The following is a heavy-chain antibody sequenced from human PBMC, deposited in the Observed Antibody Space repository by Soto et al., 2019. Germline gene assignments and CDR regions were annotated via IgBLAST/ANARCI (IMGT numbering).Heavy chain of an antibody. D-gene: IGHD3-16*01. Sequence: QEQLVQSGPEVKKPGASVKVSCKDSGGLFSSFTISWVRQAPGHGLEWLGGIIPVFGTTNYAEKFPGRVTINADEATNTAYMELSSLTSADTAMYYCVRGGSPYVWFNEFWGQGALVTVSS. CDR3: VRGGSPYVWFNEF. V-gene: IGHV1-69*01. CDR1: GGLFSSFT. J-gene: IGHJ4*02. CDR2: IIPVFGTT.